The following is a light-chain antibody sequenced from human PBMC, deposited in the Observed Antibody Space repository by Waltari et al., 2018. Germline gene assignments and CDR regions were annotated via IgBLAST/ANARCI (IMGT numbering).Light chain of an antibody. CDR1: QSVLYSSNNKNY. J-gene: IGKJ2*01. Sequence: DIVMTQSPDSLAVSLGERATINCKSSQSVLYSSNNKNYLAWYQQKPGQPPKLLIYWASTRESGVPDRFSGSGSGTDITLTISSLQAEDVAVYYCQQCYLTPYTFGQGTNLEIK. CDR2: WAS. V-gene: IGKV4-1*01. CDR3: QQCYLTPYT.